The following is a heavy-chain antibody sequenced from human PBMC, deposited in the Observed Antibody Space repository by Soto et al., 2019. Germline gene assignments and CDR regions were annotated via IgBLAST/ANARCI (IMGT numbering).Heavy chain of an antibody. CDR2: ISYDGSNK. D-gene: IGHD3-3*01. J-gene: IGHJ4*02. CDR3: ARDKRDLRFLEWSYYFDY. Sequence: GGSLRLSCAASGFTFSSYAMHWVRQAPGKGLEWVAVISYDGSNKYYADSVKGQFTISRDNSKNTLYLQLNSLRAEDTAVYYCARDKRDLRFLEWSYYFDYWGQGTLVTVSS. CDR1: GFTFSSYA. V-gene: IGHV3-30-3*01.